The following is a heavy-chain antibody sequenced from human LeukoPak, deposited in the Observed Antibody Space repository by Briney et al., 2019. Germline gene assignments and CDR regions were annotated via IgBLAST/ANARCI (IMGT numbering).Heavy chain of an antibody. Sequence: GGSLRLSCAASGFTFSSHGMSWVRQAPGKGLEWVSAISGSGGSTYYADSVKGRFTISRDNSKNTLYLQMNSLRDEDTAVYYCAKYGSSWYAGYYFDYWGQGTLVTVSS. D-gene: IGHD6-13*01. CDR2: ISGSGGST. CDR1: GFTFSSHG. V-gene: IGHV3-23*01. CDR3: AKYGSSWYAGYYFDY. J-gene: IGHJ4*02.